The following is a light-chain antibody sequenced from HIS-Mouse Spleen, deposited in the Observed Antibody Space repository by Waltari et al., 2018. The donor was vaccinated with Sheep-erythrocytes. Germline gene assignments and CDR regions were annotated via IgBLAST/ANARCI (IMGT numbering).Light chain of an antibody. V-gene: IGLV2-11*01. CDR2: DVS. CDR3: CSYAGSYNHV. J-gene: IGLJ1*01. CDR1: SSDVGGYNY. Sequence: QSALTQPRSVSGSPGQAVTISCTGTSSDVGGYNYLPWYQPHPGKAPKLMIYDVSKRPSGVPDRFSGSKSGNTASLTISGLQAEDEADYYCCSYAGSYNHVFATGTKVTVL.